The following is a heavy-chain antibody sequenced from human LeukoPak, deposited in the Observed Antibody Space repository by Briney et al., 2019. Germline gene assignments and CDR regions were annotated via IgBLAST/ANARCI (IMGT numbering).Heavy chain of an antibody. V-gene: IGHV1-8*01. J-gene: IGHJ6*03. Sequence: ASVKVSCKASGYTFTSYDINWVRQATGQGLEWMGWMNPNSGNTGYAQKFQGRVTMTRNTSISTAYMELSSLRSEDPAVYYCARFLGTRSGFQKVSYYYYYMDVWGKGTTVTVSS. CDR2: MNPNSGNT. CDR3: ARFLGTRSGFQKVSYYYYYMDV. CDR1: GYTFTSYD. D-gene: IGHD5-24*01.